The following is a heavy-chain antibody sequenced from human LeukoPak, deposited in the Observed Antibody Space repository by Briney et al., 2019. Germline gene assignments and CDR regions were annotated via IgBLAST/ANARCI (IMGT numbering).Heavy chain of an antibody. V-gene: IGHV3-23*01. CDR2: ISGSGGST. Sequence: GGSLRLSCAASGFTFSSYWMSWVRQAPGKGLEWVSAISGSGGSTYYADSVKGRFTISRDNSKNTLYLQMNSLRAEDTAVYYCAKAATVTTYYYYYYYMDVWGKGTTVTVSS. CDR3: AKAATVTTYYYYYYYMDV. D-gene: IGHD4-17*01. CDR1: GFTFSSYW. J-gene: IGHJ6*03.